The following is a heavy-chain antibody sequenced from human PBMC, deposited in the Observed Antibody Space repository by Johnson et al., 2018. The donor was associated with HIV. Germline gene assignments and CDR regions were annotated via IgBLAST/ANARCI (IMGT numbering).Heavy chain of an antibody. Sequence: QVQLVESGGGVVQPGRSLRLSCAVSGFTFSNYAMHWVRQAPGKGLEWVAFIRYDGSNKYYADSVKGRFTISRDNSKNTLYLQMNSLRAEDTAVYYCASRMYSGSPGGAFDIWGQGTMVTVSS. CDR2: IRYDGSNK. D-gene: IGHD1-26*01. CDR3: ASRMYSGSPGGAFDI. CDR1: GFTFSNYA. V-gene: IGHV3-33*08. J-gene: IGHJ3*02.